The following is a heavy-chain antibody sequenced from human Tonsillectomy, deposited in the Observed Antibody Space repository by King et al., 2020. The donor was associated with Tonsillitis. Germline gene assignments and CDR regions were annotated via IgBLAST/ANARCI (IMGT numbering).Heavy chain of an antibody. J-gene: IGHJ1*01. Sequence: VQLVESGAEVKKPGASVKVSCKSSGYTFTGYYMHWVRQAPGQGLEWMGRINPNSGGTNYAQKFQGRVTMTRDTSLSTAYMELSRLRPDDTAVYYCARVAVAGFAEYFQHWGQGALVTVSS. CDR2: INPNSGGT. CDR1: GYTFTGYY. V-gene: IGHV1-2*02. CDR3: ARVAVAGFAEYFQH. D-gene: IGHD6-19*01.